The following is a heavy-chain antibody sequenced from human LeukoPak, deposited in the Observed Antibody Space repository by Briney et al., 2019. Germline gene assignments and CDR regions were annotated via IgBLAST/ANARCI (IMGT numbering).Heavy chain of an antibody. J-gene: IGHJ3*02. CDR1: GFTFRSYG. CDR3: AKLMRHMMEDVYDI. V-gene: IGHV3-23*01. CDR2: ISGTALST. Sequence: GGSLRLSCAASGFTFRSYGMSWVRQAPGKGLEWVSFISGTALSTYYADSVKGRFTISRDNSKSTLFMQMNSLRVEDTAVYYCAKLMRHMMEDVYDIWGQGTMVTVSS. D-gene: IGHD3-16*01.